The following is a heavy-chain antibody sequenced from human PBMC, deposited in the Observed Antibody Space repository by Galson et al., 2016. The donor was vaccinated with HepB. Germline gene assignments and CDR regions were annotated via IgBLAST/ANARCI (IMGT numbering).Heavy chain of an antibody. D-gene: IGHD2-2*01. V-gene: IGHV4-39*01. CDR1: GGSISSRYYY. CDR3: ARLCGSSASCHRPSSRQNWFDP. J-gene: IGHJ5*02. CDR2: ISYSGSI. Sequence: LSLTCTVSGGSISSRYYYWGWLRQPPGKGLEWIGSISYSGSIYYNPSLQPRVTLSVDTSKNQFSLKLSSVTAADTALYYCARLCGSSASCHRPSSRQNWFDPWGQGTLVTVAS.